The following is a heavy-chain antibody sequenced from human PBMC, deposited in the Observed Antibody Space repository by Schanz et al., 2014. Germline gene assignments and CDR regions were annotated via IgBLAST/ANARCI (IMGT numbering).Heavy chain of an antibody. Sequence: VQLVESGGGVVQPGGSLRLSCVGSGYSFSDYDMYWIRQAPGKGLEWLAFLRSDGSRRDYADSVKGRFTISRDNSKNTVYLQMNSLRGEDTAVYYCAKSGDAYLLDYWGQGTLVTVSS. D-gene: IGHD7-27*01. CDR2: LRSDGSRR. CDR1: GYSFSDYD. CDR3: AKSGDAYLLDY. J-gene: IGHJ4*02. V-gene: IGHV3-30*02.